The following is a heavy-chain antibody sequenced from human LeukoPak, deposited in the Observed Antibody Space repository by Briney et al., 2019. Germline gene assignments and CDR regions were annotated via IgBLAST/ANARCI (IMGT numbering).Heavy chain of an antibody. CDR3: ARLQQWLPADY. Sequence: PSETLSLTCTVSGDSISSYYWSWIRQPPGKGLEWIGYISYSGSTNYNPSLKSRVTISVDTSKNQFSLKLSSVTAADTAVYYCARLQQWLPADYWGQGTLLTVSS. D-gene: IGHD6-19*01. CDR1: GDSISSYY. J-gene: IGHJ4*02. V-gene: IGHV4-59*08. CDR2: ISYSGST.